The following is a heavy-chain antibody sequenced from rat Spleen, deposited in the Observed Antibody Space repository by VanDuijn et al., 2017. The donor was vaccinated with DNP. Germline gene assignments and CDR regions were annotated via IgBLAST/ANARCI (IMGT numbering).Heavy chain of an antibody. J-gene: IGHJ3*01. CDR1: GFSLTNYH. V-gene: IGHV5-25*01. CDR3: VRRGGKGLFSN. Sequence: VQLKESGPGLVQPSQTLSLTCTVSGFSLTNYHVHWVRQPPGKGLEWVASVNTGGGITYYRDSVKGRFIVSRDNAKSTLNLQMDSLRSEDTATYYCVRRGGKGLFSNWGQGTLVTVSS. CDR2: VNTGGGIT. D-gene: IGHD3-6*01.